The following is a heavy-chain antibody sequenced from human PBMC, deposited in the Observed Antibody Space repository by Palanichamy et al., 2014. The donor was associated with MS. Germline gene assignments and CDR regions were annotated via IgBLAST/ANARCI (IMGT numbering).Heavy chain of an antibody. CDR3: ARVVTVLKY. J-gene: IGHJ4*02. CDR1: GYTFTGYY. CDR2: INPDSGDT. Sequence: QVQLVQSGAEVKKPGAPVKVSCKTSGYTFTGYYIHWVRQAPGQGLEWMGRINPDSGDTNYPQKFQGRVTLTRDTSNSTAYMELSRLRSDDTAVYFCARVVTVLKYWGQGTLVTVSS. D-gene: IGHD2-21*02. V-gene: IGHV1-2*06.